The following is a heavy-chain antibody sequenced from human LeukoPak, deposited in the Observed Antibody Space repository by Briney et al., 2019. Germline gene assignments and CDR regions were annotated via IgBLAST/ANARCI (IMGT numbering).Heavy chain of an antibody. CDR3: ARLKFYDSSGYYYYFDY. D-gene: IGHD3-22*01. Sequence: GESLKISCKGSGYSFTSYWIGWVRQMPGKGLEWMGIIYPGDSDTRYSPSFQGQVTISADKSTSTAYLQWSSLKASDTAMYYCARLKFYDSSGYYYYFDYWGQGTLVTVSS. J-gene: IGHJ4*02. V-gene: IGHV5-51*01. CDR1: GYSFTSYW. CDR2: IYPGDSDT.